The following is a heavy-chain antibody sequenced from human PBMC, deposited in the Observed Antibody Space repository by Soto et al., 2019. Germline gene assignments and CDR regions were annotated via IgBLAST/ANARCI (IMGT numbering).Heavy chain of an antibody. CDR2: ISYDGSNK. J-gene: IGHJ4*02. Sequence: QVQLVESGGGVVQPGTSLRLSCAASGFTFSSYAMHWVRQAPGKGPEWVAVISYDGSNKYYADSVKGRFTISRDNSKNTLYLQMNSLRAEDTAVYYCASAPTTVVTPYYFDYWGQGTLVTVSS. CDR1: GFTFSSYA. CDR3: ASAPTTVVTPYYFDY. V-gene: IGHV3-30-3*01. D-gene: IGHD4-17*01.